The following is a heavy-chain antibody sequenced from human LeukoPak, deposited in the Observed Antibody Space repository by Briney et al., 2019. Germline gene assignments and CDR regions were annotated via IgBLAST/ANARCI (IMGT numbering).Heavy chain of an antibody. CDR3: ARDPTSSSSWDDAFDI. V-gene: IGHV3-7*01. J-gene: IGHJ3*02. CDR2: IKQDGSEK. D-gene: IGHD6-13*01. Sequence: PGGSLRLSCAASGFTFSSYCMSWVRQAPGKGLEWVSNIKQDGSEKYYVDSVKGRFTISRDNAKNSLYLQMYSLRAEDTAVYYCARDPTSSSSWDDAFDIWGQGTMVTVSS. CDR1: GFTFSSYC.